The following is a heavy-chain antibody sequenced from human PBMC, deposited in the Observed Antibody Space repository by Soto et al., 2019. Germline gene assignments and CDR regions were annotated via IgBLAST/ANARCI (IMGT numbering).Heavy chain of an antibody. CDR1: GFAFSNFA. CDR3: VKGNQLLRYYFEY. D-gene: IGHD2-2*01. Sequence: GGSLRLSCSASGFAFSNFAMHWVRQAPGKGLEYVSGITSNGDNTYHADSVQGRFTISRDNSKSTLYLQMTSLRVEDTAVYYCVKGNQLLRYYFEYWGRGALVTVS. V-gene: IGHV3-64D*06. J-gene: IGHJ4*02. CDR2: ITSNGDNT.